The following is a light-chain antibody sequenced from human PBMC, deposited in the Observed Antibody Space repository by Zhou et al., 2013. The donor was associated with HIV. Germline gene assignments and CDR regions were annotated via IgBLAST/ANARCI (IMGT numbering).Light chain of an antibody. Sequence: DIQMTQSPSSLSASVGDRVTITCRASQSISTYLNWYQQKPGTAPKVLIYAASSLQSGVPSRFSGSASGTDFTLTITSLQPADFATYYCQQSYSTPPTFGGGTQGGD. CDR1: QSISTY. CDR3: QQSYSTPPT. V-gene: IGKV1-39*01. CDR2: AAS. J-gene: IGKJ4*01.